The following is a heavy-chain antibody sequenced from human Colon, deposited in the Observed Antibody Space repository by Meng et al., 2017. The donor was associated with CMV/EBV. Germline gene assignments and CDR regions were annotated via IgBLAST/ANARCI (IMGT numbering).Heavy chain of an antibody. V-gene: IGHV1-18*01. D-gene: IGHD2-15*01. CDR3: ARGGRDGMDV. CDR2: ISAYNGYT. J-gene: IGHJ6*02. CDR1: GGTFSSYG. Sequence: SCKASGGTFSSYGITWVRQAPGQGLEWMGWISAYNGYTNYAQKLQGRVTMTTDTSTSTAYMELRSLRSDDTAMYYCARGGRDGMDVWGQGTTVTVSS.